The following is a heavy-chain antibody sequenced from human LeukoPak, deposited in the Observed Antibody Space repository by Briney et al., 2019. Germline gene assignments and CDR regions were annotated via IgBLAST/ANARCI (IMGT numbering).Heavy chain of an antibody. Sequence: PSETLSLTCTVSGGSISSYYWSWIRQPPGKGLEWIGYIYYSGSTNYNPSLKSRVTISVDTSKNQFSLKLSSVTAADTAVYYCARDGSSGWRKKNEYFQHWGQGTLVTVSS. J-gene: IGHJ1*01. V-gene: IGHV4-59*01. CDR3: ARDGSSGWRKKNEYFQH. CDR2: IYYSGST. D-gene: IGHD6-19*01. CDR1: GGSISSYY.